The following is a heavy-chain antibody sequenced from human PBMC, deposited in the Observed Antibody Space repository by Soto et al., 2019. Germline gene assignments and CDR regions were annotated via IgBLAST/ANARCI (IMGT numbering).Heavy chain of an antibody. CDR3: ARLFAGATGDWYFDL. D-gene: IGHD2-21*02. CDR1: GGSFSGYY. Sequence: SETLSLTCAVYGGSFSGYYWSWVRQPPGKGLEWIGEITRSGGINYNPSLESRVTMSLDTSKNHFSLRLNSVSDADTSIYYCARLFAGATGDWYFDLWGRGTLVTVSS. V-gene: IGHV4-34*01. CDR2: ITRSGGI. J-gene: IGHJ2*01.